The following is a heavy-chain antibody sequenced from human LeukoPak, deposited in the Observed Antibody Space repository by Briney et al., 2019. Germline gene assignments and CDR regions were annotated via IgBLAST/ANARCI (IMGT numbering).Heavy chain of an antibody. CDR1: GYTFTSCG. J-gene: IGHJ6*03. V-gene: IGHV1-18*01. CDR2: ISAYNGNT. Sequence: ASVKVSCKASGYTFTSCGISWVRQAPGQGLEWMGWISAYNGNTNYAQKLQGRVTMTTDTSTSTAYMELRSLRSDDTAVYYCARAKCSGGSCWALDYYYYYMDVWGKGTTVTISS. CDR3: ARAKCSGGSCWALDYYYYYMDV. D-gene: IGHD2-15*01.